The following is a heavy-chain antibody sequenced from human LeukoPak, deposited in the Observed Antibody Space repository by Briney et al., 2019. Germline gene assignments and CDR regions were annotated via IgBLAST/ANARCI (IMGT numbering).Heavy chain of an antibody. Sequence: PGGSLRLSCAASGFTFSSYAMSWVRQAPGKGLEWVSAISGSGGSTYYANSVKGRFTISRDNSKNTLYLQMNSLRAEDTAVYYCAKDPGDIVAFDPWGQGTLVTVSS. CDR2: ISGSGGST. CDR1: GFTFSSYA. J-gene: IGHJ5*02. CDR3: AKDPGDIVAFDP. V-gene: IGHV3-23*01. D-gene: IGHD2-21*01.